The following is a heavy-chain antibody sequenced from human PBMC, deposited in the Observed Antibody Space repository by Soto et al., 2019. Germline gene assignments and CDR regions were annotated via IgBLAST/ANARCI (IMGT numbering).Heavy chain of an antibody. CDR2: ISGSGGST. J-gene: IGHJ5*02. V-gene: IGHV3-23*01. CDR1: GFTFSSYA. CDR3: AKDAVATVTTLGVNWFDP. Sequence: VQLLESGGGLVQPGGSLRLSCAASGFTFSSYAMSWVRQAPGKGLEWVSAISGSGGSTYYADSVKGRFTISRDNSKNTLYLQMNSLRAEDTAVYYCAKDAVATVTTLGVNWFDPWGQGTLVTVSS. D-gene: IGHD4-17*01.